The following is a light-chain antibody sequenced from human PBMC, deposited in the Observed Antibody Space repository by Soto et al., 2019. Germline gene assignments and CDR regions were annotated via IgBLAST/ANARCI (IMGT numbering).Light chain of an antibody. CDR1: QSVSYY. V-gene: IGKV3-20*01. Sequence: EIVLTQSPGTLSLSQGERATLSCRASQSVSYYLAWYQQKPGQPPRLLIYAASTRAAGIPDRFGGSGSGRDFNFTISRLEPEDFAVYYCQQYGSPHWTFGQGTKVDIK. CDR2: AAS. CDR3: QQYGSPHWT. J-gene: IGKJ1*01.